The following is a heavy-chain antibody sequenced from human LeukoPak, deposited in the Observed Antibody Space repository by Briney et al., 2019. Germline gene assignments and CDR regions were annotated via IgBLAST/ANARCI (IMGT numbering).Heavy chain of an antibody. J-gene: IGHJ3*02. Sequence: ASVKVSCKASGYTFTGYYMHWVRQAPGQGLEWMGWINPNSGGTNYAQKFQGWVTMTRDTSISTAYMELSRLRSDDTAVYYCARPQIKSFNGDLGAFDIWGQGTMVTVSS. V-gene: IGHV1-2*04. CDR3: ARPQIKSFNGDLGAFDI. CDR2: INPNSGGT. CDR1: GYTFTGYY. D-gene: IGHD2-8*01.